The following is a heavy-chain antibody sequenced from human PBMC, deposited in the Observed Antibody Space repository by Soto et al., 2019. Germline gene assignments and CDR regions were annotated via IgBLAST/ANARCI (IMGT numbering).Heavy chain of an antibody. Sequence: PSETLSLTCTVSGGSISSGGFFWNWIRQHPGKGLEWIGYIYYTGCTDYNPSLKSRVTISRDTSKSHFSLKLSSVTAADTAVYYCARAHDFWGGRQQPIDSWGQGTLVTVSS. CDR2: IYYTGCT. J-gene: IGHJ4*02. D-gene: IGHD3-3*01. V-gene: IGHV4-31*03. CDR3: ARAHDFWGGRQQPIDS. CDR1: GGSISSGGFF.